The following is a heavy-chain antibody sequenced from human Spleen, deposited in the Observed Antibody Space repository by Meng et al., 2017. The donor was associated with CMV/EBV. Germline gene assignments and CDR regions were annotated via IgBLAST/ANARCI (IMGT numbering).Heavy chain of an antibody. Sequence: VSCQTSGYIFTTYYLHWIRQAPGQGPEWIGVIDPNIGSTVYAQKFQGRITVTRDTSTGTLYMEMSSLRSEDTAFYYCARLGPGTKDYWGQGTLVTVSS. D-gene: IGHD1-7*01. V-gene: IGHV1-46*01. CDR1: GYIFTTYY. CDR3: ARLGPGTKDY. J-gene: IGHJ4*02. CDR2: IDPNIGST.